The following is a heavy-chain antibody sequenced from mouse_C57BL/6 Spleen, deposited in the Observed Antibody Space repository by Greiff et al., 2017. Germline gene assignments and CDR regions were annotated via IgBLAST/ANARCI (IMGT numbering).Heavy chain of an antibody. Sequence: QVQLQQPGAELVKPGASVKLSCKASGYTFTSYWMQWVKQRPGQGLEWIGEIDPSDSYTNYNQKFKGKATLTVDTSSSTAYMQLSSLTSEDSAVYYCAIYGSSYGDYWGQGTTRTVSS. CDR3: AIYGSSYGDY. D-gene: IGHD1-1*01. J-gene: IGHJ2*01. V-gene: IGHV1-50*01. CDR2: IDPSDSYT. CDR1: GYTFTSYW.